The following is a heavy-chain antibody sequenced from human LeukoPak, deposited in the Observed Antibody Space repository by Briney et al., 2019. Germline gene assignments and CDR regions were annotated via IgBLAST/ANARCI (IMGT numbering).Heavy chain of an antibody. Sequence: GGSLRLSCIASGFTFSNYAMTWVRQAPGKGLEGVSSFSGSGGTTFYADSVEGRFTISRDNSKNTLYLQRSSLRVEDTAVYYCAKELHSSTSYGVDYWGQGTLVTVSS. D-gene: IGHD6-13*01. CDR3: AKELHSSTSYGVDY. J-gene: IGHJ4*02. V-gene: IGHV3-23*01. CDR2: FSGSGGTT. CDR1: GFTFSNYA.